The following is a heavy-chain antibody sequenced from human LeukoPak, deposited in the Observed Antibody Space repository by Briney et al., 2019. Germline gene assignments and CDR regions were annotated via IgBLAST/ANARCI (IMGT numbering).Heavy chain of an antibody. D-gene: IGHD1-20*01. J-gene: IGHJ4*02. Sequence: GESLNISCKGSGYSFSDYWIGWVRQMPGKGLDWMGIIYPGDSETRYSPSFQGQVTISVDKSINTAYLQWSSLKASDSAMYYCARGGITRPSNFDYWGQGILVTVSS. CDR1: GYSFSDYW. CDR2: IYPGDSET. V-gene: IGHV5-51*01. CDR3: ARGGITRPSNFDY.